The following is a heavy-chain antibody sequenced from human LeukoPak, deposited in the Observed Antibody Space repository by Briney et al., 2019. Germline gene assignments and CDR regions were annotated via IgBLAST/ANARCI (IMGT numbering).Heavy chain of an antibody. D-gene: IGHD3-10*01. CDR2: ISGRGGGT. CDR3: AKVGRITEDLGLPHDAFDI. CDR1: GFTFSTYA. J-gene: IGHJ3*02. Sequence: PGGSLRLSCAASGFTFSTYAMSWVRQAPGKGLEWVSAISGRGGGTYYADSVKGRFTISRDNSKNTLYLQMNRLRAEDTAVYYCAKVGRITEDLGLPHDAFDIWGQGTMVTVSS. V-gene: IGHV3-23*01.